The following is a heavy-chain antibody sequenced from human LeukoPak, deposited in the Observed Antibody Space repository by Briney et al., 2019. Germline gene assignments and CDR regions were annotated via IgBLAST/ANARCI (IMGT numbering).Heavy chain of an antibody. Sequence: SETLSLTCAVYGGSFSGYYWSWIRQPPGKGLEWIGEINHSGSTNYNPSLKSRVTISVDTSKNQFSLKLSSVTAADTAVYYCARDQITMVRGVSRYYYYYYGMDVWGKGTTVTVSS. CDR3: ARDQITMVRGVSRYYYYYYGMDV. CDR1: GGSFSGYY. J-gene: IGHJ6*04. V-gene: IGHV4-34*01. D-gene: IGHD3-10*01. CDR2: INHSGST.